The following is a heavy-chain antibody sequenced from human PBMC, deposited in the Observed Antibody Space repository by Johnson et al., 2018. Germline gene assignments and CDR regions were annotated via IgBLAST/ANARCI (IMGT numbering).Heavy chain of an antibody. J-gene: IGHJ1*01. V-gene: IGHV3-43*01. CDR1: GFTFDDYT. CDR2: ISWDGGST. CDR3: AKDSSHAEFFHH. Sequence: EVQLVESGGVVVQPGGSLRLSCAASGFTFDDYTMHWVRQAPGKGLEWVSLISWDGGSTYYADSVKGRFTISRDNSKNSLYLQMNSLRTEDTALYFFAKDSSHAEFFHHWGQGTLVTVSA.